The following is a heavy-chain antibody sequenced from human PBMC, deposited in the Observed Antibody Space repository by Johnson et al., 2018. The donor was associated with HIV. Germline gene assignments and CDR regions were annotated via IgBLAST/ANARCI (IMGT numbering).Heavy chain of an antibody. J-gene: IGHJ3*02. Sequence: VQVVESGGGVVRPGGSLRLSCAASGFTFDDYGMSWVRQAPGKGLEWVSGINWNGGSTGYADSVKGRFTISRDNAKNSLYLQMNSMRAEDTACDYCARDLDIVAAGTHAFDIWGQGTMVTVSS. V-gene: IGHV3-20*04. CDR3: ARDLDIVAAGTHAFDI. D-gene: IGHD6-13*01. CDR2: INWNGGST. CDR1: GFTFDDYG.